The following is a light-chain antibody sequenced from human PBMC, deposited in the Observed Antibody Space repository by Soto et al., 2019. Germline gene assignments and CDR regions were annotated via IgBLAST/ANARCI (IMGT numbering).Light chain of an antibody. Sequence: EIVLTQSPGTLSLSPGERATLSCRASQSVSNYYLAWYQQKPGQAPRLLIYGASSRATGIPDRFSGSGSGPDFTLTISRLEPEDFAVYYCQQYGTSPYTFGQGTKLAIK. CDR1: QSVSNYY. J-gene: IGKJ2*01. V-gene: IGKV3-20*01. CDR2: GAS. CDR3: QQYGTSPYT.